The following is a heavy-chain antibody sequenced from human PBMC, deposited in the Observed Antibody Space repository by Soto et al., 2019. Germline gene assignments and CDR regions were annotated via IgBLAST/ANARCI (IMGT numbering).Heavy chain of an antibody. CDR2: ISYDGSNK. D-gene: IGHD6-13*01. J-gene: IGHJ6*02. CDR3: ARPYSSSWYYSMGV. Sequence: QVQLVESGGGVVQPGRSLRLSCAASGFTFSSYAMHWVRQAPGKGLEWVAVISYDGSNKYYADSVKGRFTISRDNSKNTLYLQMNSLRAEDTAVYYCARPYSSSWYYSMGVWGQGTTVTVSS. CDR1: GFTFSSYA. V-gene: IGHV3-30-3*01.